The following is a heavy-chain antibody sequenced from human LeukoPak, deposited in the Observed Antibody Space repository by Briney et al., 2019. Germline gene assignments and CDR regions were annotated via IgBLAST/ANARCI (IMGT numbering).Heavy chain of an antibody. V-gene: IGHV5-51*01. D-gene: IGHD3-3*01. J-gene: IGHJ5*02. Sequence: GESLKISCKGSGYSFTSYWIGWVRQMPGKGLEWMGIIYPGDSDTRYSPSFQGQVTISADKSISTAYLPWSSLKASDTAMYYCARHTYDFWSGYYRHNWFDPWGQGTLVTVSS. CDR2: IYPGDSDT. CDR3: ARHTYDFWSGYYRHNWFDP. CDR1: GYSFTSYW.